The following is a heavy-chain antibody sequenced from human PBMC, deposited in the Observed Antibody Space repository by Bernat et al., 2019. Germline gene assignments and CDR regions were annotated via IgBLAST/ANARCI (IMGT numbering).Heavy chain of an antibody. CDR3: ARDQFRHPLDY. CDR1: GGTFSSYA. J-gene: IGHJ4*02. Sequence: QVQLVRSGAEVKKPGSSVKVSCKASGGTFSSYAISWVRQAPGQGLEWMGRIIPILGIANYAQKFQGRVTITADKSTSTAYMELSSLRSEDTAVYYCARDQFRHPLDYWGQGTLVTVSS. CDR2: IIPILGIA. V-gene: IGHV1-69*04. D-gene: IGHD2-21*01.